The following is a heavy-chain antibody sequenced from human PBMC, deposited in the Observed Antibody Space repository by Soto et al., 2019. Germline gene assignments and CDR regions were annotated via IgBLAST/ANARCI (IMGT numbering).Heavy chain of an antibody. CDR1: GFSFRSYE. J-gene: IGHJ4*02. V-gene: IGHV3-48*03. CDR2: ITSSGSTR. Sequence: GGSLRLSCAASGFSFRSYEIHWVRQAPGKGLEWISYITSSGSTRYYAGSVRGRFTISRDNAKNSLYLQMNSLRDEDTAIYFCARGRGSLGFDYWGQGTLVTVSS. D-gene: IGHD1-26*01. CDR3: ARGRGSLGFDY.